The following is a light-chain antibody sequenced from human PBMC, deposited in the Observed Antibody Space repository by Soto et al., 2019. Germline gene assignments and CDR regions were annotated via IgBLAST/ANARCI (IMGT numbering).Light chain of an antibody. Sequence: DIHMTQSPSSLAASVGYRVTITCQASQDISNYLNWYQQKPGKAPELLIYDASNLETGVPSRLSGSGSGTDFTFTISSLQPEDIATYYCQQYDNLVTFGGGTKVDIK. CDR3: QQYDNLVT. J-gene: IGKJ4*01. CDR2: DAS. V-gene: IGKV1-33*01. CDR1: QDISNY.